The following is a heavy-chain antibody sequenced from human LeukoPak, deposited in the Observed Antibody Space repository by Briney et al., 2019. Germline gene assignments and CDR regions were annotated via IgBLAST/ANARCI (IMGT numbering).Heavy chain of an antibody. D-gene: IGHD2-21*01. CDR3: ARDRVGDSDDFDV. V-gene: IGHV3-7*01. CDR2: IKQDGSAK. Sequence: PRGSLRLSCAASGYRFSNNWMSWVRQAPGKGLEWVANIKQDGSAKYNVDSVKGRFTISIDNAKSSLYLQMSSLRAEDTAIYYCARDRVGDSDDFDVWGQGTVVTVSS. CDR1: GYRFSNNW. J-gene: IGHJ3*01.